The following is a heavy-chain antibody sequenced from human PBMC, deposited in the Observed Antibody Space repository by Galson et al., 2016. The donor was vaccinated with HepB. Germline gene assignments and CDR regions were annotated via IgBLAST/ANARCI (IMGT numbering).Heavy chain of an antibody. CDR2: IYPDGSST. D-gene: IGHD6-6*01. CDR3: ARVIRKLGSSPSYGMDV. Sequence: SVKVSCKASGNTFAAFYTHWVRQAPGQGFDWMGIIYPDGSSTNYAQKFQGRVTMARDTYTNTVYMELSCLTSEDAAVYYCARVIRKLGSSPSYGMDVWGQGTTVTVSS. CDR1: GNTFAAFY. V-gene: IGHV1-46*01. J-gene: IGHJ6*02.